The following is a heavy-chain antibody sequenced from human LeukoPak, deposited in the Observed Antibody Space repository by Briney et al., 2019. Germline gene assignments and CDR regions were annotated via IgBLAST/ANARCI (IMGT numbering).Heavy chain of an antibody. CDR2: ISSSSTI. V-gene: IGHV3-48*02. CDR1: GFTSSSYS. D-gene: IGHD3-16*01. CDR3: ARDGGALIRGKGYYYGMDV. J-gene: IGHJ6*02. Sequence: GGSLRLSCAASGFTSSSYSMNWVRQAPGKGLEWVSYISSSSTIYYADSVKGRFTISRDNAKNSLYLQMNSLRDEDTAVYYCARDGGALIRGKGYYYGMDVWGQGTTVTVSS.